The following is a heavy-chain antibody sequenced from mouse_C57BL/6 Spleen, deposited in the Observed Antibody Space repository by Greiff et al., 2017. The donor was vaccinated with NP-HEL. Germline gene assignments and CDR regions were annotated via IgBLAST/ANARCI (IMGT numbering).Heavy chain of an antibody. V-gene: IGHV1-80*01. J-gene: IGHJ2*01. D-gene: IGHD1-1*01. CDR1: GYAFSSYW. Sequence: VKLMESGAELVKPGASVKISCKASGYAFSSYWMNWVKQRPGKGLEWIGQIYPGDGDTNYNGKFKGKATLTADKSSSTAYMQLSSLTSEDSAVYVCARGTYYYGSSWGFDYWGQGTTLTVSS. CDR2: IYPGDGDT. CDR3: ARGTYYYGSSWGFDY.